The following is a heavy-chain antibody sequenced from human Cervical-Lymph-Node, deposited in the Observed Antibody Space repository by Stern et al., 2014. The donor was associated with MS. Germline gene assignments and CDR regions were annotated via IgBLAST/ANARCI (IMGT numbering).Heavy chain of an antibody. CDR2: IYHSGAS. D-gene: IGHD2/OR15-2a*01. CDR3: ARERQQYCNSEGCSYWYFDL. J-gene: IGHJ2*01. CDR1: GGSVSSTNW. Sequence: QVQLQESGPGLVKPSGTLSLTCAVSGGSVSSTNWWSLVRQSPGTGLEWIGNIYHSGASNYRPSLRSRVSISLDNSKNHLSLHLTSVTAADTAVYYCARERQQYCNSEGCSYWYFDLWGRGTLVTVSS. V-gene: IGHV4-4*02.